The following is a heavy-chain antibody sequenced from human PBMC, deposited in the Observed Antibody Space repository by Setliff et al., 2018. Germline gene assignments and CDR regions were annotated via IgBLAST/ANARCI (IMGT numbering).Heavy chain of an antibody. V-gene: IGHV4-59*11. J-gene: IGHJ6*03. CDR1: GASIRSHY. D-gene: IGHD3-16*01. Sequence: SETLSLTCTVYGASIRSHYWSWLRQPPGKGLEWIGYIFSSGSTNNNPSLKSRVTISVATSKPQFYLELTSVTAADTAVYYCAGYGYDGSQYQGGFYYMDVWGKGTTVT. CDR2: IFSSGST. CDR3: AGYGYDGSQYQGGFYYMDV.